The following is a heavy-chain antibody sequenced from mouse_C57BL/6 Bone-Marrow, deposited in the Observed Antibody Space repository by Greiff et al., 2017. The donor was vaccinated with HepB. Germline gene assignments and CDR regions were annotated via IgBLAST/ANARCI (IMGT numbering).Heavy chain of an antibody. CDR2: IYPGNSDT. CDR3: TRGYYYGSSYVDFDV. CDR1: GYTFTSYW. Sequence: EVQLQQSGTVLARPGASVKMSCKTSGYTFTSYWMHWVQQRPGQGLEWIGAIYPGNSDTSYNQKFKGKAKLTAVTSASTAYMELSSLTNEDSAVYYCTRGYYYGSSYVDFDVWGTGTTVTVSS. D-gene: IGHD1-1*01. V-gene: IGHV1-5*01. J-gene: IGHJ1*03.